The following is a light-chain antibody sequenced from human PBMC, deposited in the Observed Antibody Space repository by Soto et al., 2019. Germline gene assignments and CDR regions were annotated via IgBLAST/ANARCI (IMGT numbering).Light chain of an antibody. Sequence: QSALTQPASVSGSPGQSITISCTGTSSDVGGYNYVSWYQQHPGKAPKLMIYDVSNRPSGVSNRFSGSKSGNTASLTISGLQAEDEADYYCSSYTTGSPYVVFGGGTKVTVL. J-gene: IGLJ2*01. CDR1: SSDVGGYNY. CDR2: DVS. V-gene: IGLV2-14*01. CDR3: SSYTTGSPYVV.